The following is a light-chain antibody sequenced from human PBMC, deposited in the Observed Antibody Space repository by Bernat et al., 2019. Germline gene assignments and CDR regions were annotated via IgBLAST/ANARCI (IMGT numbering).Light chain of an antibody. CDR3: QQSYSTPLT. CDR2: AAS. V-gene: IGKV1-39*01. J-gene: IGKJ5*01. Sequence: DIQMTQSPSSLSASVGDRVTITCLASQSISSYLNWYQQKPGKAPKLLIYAASSLQSGVPSRFSGSGSGTDFTLTISSLQPEDFATYYCQQSYSTPLTVGQGTRLEIK. CDR1: QSISSY.